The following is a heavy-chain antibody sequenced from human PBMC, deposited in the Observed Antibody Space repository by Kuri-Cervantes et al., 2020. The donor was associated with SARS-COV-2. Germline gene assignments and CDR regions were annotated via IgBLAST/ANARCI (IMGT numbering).Heavy chain of an antibody. CDR1: GYTFTDYY. CDR2: INSKSGGT. J-gene: IGHJ5*02. Sequence: ASVKVSCKASGYTFTDYYMHWVRQAPGEGLEWMGWINSKSGGTNYAQKFQGWVTMTRETSISTAYMELSRLRSDDTAVYYCARGPAITIFGVLRGRENWFDPWGQGTLVTVSS. CDR3: ARGPAITIFGVLRGRENWFDP. D-gene: IGHD3-3*01. V-gene: IGHV1-2*04.